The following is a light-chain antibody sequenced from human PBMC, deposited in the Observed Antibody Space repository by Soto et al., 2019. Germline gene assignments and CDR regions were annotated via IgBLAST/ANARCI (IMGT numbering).Light chain of an antibody. Sequence: EIVMTQSPASLSVSPGERATLSFRGRRGVNYNLAWSQQRPRQAPRLLIYGASTRATGIPARFSGSGSGTEFILTISSLQPEDFAVYYCHQYDNWPRTFGQGTKVDIK. V-gene: IGKV3-15*01. CDR2: GAS. CDR1: RGVNYN. J-gene: IGKJ1*01. CDR3: HQYDNWPRT.